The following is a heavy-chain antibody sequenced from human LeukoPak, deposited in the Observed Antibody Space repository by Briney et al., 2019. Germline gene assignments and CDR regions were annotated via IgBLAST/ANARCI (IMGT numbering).Heavy chain of an antibody. Sequence: NPSETLSLTCTVSGVSISSGSYYWNWIRQPAGKGLEWIGRIYASGSTNYNPSLKSRVTISVDTSKNQFSLKLSSVTAADTAVYYCARDLCGSSSPYCYMDVWGKGTTVTVSS. CDR1: GVSISSGSYY. V-gene: IGHV4-61*02. CDR3: ARDLCGSSSPYCYMDV. J-gene: IGHJ6*03. D-gene: IGHD6-6*01. CDR2: IYASGST.